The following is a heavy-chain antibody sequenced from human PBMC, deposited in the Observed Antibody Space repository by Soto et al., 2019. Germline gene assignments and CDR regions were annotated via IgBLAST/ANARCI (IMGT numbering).Heavy chain of an antibody. CDR2: VIPILGTA. V-gene: IGHV1-69*01. Sequence: QVQLVQSGAEVKKPGSSVKVSCTASGGSLRNSVISWVRQAPAQRLEWMGGVIPILGTANYAQKFQGRVTMTADEATSTAYMDSSSLSPDDTAVYYCARLGHPGHWGPGTLVIGSS. J-gene: IGHJ4*02. CDR1: GGSLRNSV. CDR3: ARLGHPGH.